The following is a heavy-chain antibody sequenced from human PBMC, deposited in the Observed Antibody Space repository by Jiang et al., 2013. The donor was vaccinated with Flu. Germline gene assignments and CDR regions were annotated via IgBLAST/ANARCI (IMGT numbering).Heavy chain of an antibody. D-gene: IGHD4-17*01. V-gene: IGHV4-61*02. J-gene: IGHJ4*02. CDR2: IYTSGST. CDR1: GGSISSGSYY. CDR3: ARAPYGDSPYFNY. Sequence: GLVKPSQTLSLTCTVSGGSISSGSYYWSWIRQPAGKGLEWIGRIYTSGSTNYNPSLKSRVTITVDTSKNQFSLKLSSVTAADTAVYYCARAPYGDSPYFNYWGQGTLVTVSS.